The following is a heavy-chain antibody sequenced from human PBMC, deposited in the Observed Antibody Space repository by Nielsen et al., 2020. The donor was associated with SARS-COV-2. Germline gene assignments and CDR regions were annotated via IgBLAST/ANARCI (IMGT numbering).Heavy chain of an antibody. Sequence: GGSLRLSCAASGFTFSSYGMHWVRQAPGKGLEWVAVIWYDGSNKYYADSVKGRFTISRDNSKNTLYLQMNSLRAEDTAVYYCARDQLELIMRDIYNWFDPWGQGTLVTVSS. D-gene: IGHD1-1*01. CDR2: IWYDGSNK. CDR1: GFTFSSYG. V-gene: IGHV3-33*01. CDR3: ARDQLELIMRDIYNWFDP. J-gene: IGHJ5*02.